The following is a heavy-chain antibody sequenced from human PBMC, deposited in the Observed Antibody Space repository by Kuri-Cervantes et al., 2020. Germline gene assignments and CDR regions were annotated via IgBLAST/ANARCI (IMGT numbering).Heavy chain of an antibody. CDR2: IYHSGST. V-gene: IGHV4-38-2*01. D-gene: IGHD4-17*01. CDR1: GYPISSGYY. CDR3: ARGGRGDYFI. J-gene: IGHJ4*02. Sequence: SETLSLTCAVSGYPISSGYYWGWIRQPPGKGLEWIGSIYHSGSTYYNPSLKSRVTISVDTSKNQFSLKLSSVTAADTAVYYCARGGRGDYFIWGQGTLVTVSS.